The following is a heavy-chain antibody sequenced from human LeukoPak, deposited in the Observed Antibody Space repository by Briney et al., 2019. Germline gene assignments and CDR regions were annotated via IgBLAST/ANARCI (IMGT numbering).Heavy chain of an antibody. CDR2: ISSSGSTI. Sequence: GGSLRLSCAASGFTFSDYYVSWIRQTPGKGLEWVSYISSSGSTIYYADPVKGRFTISRDNAKNSLYLQMNSLRAEDTAVYYCARTGRWQLVAFDYWGQGTLVTVSS. D-gene: IGHD6-6*01. J-gene: IGHJ4*02. V-gene: IGHV3-11*04. CDR3: ARTGRWQLVAFDY. CDR1: GFTFSDYY.